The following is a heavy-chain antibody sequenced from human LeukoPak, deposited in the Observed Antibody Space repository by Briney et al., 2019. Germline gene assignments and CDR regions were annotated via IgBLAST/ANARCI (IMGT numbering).Heavy chain of an antibody. D-gene: IGHD1-26*01. Sequence: GGSLRLSCAASGFTFSSYDMSWVRQAPGKGLEWVSDISGSGGSTYYADSVKGRFTVSRDSSKNTLSLQMNSLRAEDTAVYYCAKLRESGTYFDYWGQGTLVTVSS. CDR2: ISGSGGST. J-gene: IGHJ4*01. V-gene: IGHV3-23*01. CDR1: GFTFSSYD. CDR3: AKLRESGTYFDY.